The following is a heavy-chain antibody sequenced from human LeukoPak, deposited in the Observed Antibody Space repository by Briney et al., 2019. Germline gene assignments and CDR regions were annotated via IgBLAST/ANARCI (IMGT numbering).Heavy chain of an antibody. J-gene: IGHJ4*02. D-gene: IGHD3-10*01. Sequence: GGSLRLSCAASGFTFSSYSMNWVRQAPGKGLEWVSSISSSSSSYIYYADSVKGRFTISRDNAKNSLYLQMNSLRAEDTAVYYCARDPDNYYGSGSYDYWGQGTLVTVSS. CDR3: ARDPDNYYGSGSYDY. V-gene: IGHV3-21*01. CDR2: ISSSSSSYI. CDR1: GFTFSSYS.